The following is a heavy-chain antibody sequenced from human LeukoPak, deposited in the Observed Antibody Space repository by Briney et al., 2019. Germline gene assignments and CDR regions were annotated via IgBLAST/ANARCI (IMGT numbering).Heavy chain of an antibody. V-gene: IGHV3-23*01. CDR2: ISGSGGST. CDR1: GLILRSYA. J-gene: IGHJ4*02. CDR3: AKDPSESYNYGYFDY. D-gene: IGHD3-10*01. Sequence: LPGGSLRLSCAASGLILRSYAKSWVRQAPGKGLEWVSAISGSGGSTYYADSVKGRFTISRDNAKNTVYLQMNSLRVEDTAVYFCAKDPSESYNYGYFDYWGQGTLVTVSS.